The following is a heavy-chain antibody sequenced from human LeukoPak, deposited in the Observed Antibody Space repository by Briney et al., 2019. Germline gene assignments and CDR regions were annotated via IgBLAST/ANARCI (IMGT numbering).Heavy chain of an antibody. CDR1: GFTFSSYS. D-gene: IGHD3-22*01. CDR2: ISNSSSYI. Sequence: GGSLRLSCAASGFTFSSYSMNWVRQAPGKGLEWVSSISNSSSYIYYADSVKGRFTISRDNAKNSLYLQMNSLRAEDTAVYYCARDGDSSGPLAVFDYWGQGTLVTVSS. CDR3: ARDGDSSGPLAVFDY. V-gene: IGHV3-21*01. J-gene: IGHJ4*02.